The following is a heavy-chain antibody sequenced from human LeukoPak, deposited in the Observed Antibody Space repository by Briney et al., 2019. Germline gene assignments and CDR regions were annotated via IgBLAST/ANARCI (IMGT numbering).Heavy chain of an antibody. CDR2: IDGSGDKT. V-gene: IGHV3-23*01. D-gene: IGHD5-12*01. CDR1: GSTFSAYA. Sequence: GGSLRLSCITSGSTFSAYAMTWVRQAPGQGLEWISSIDGSGDKTYYGDSVKGRFTISRDNSKNTLYLQMNSLRAEDTAVYYCAKVSRYSGYAFYYYYGMDVWGQGTTVTVSS. J-gene: IGHJ6*02. CDR3: AKVSRYSGYAFYYYYGMDV.